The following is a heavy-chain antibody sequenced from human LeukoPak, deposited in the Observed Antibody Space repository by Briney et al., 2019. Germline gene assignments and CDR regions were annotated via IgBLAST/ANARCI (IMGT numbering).Heavy chain of an antibody. V-gene: IGHV5-51*01. Sequence: GESLKISCKGSGYSFTSYWIGWVRQMPGKGLEWMGIIYPGDSHTRYSPSFQGQVTISADKSISTAYLQWSSLKASDTAMYYCARHETQPGYCSSTSCYGYYYYMDVWGKATTVTVSS. D-gene: IGHD2-2*01. CDR1: GYSFTSYW. CDR3: ARHETQPGYCSSTSCYGYYYYMDV. J-gene: IGHJ6*03. CDR2: IYPGDSHT.